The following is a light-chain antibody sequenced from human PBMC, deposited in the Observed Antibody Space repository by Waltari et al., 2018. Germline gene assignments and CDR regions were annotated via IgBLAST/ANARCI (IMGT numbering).Light chain of an antibody. J-gene: IGLJ2*01. CDR3: NSRDSSGNHVV. CDR1: SLRSYY. V-gene: IGLV3-19*01. Sequence: SSELTQDPAVSVALGQTVRITCQGDSLRSYYASWYQQKPGQAPVLVIYGKNNRPAGRPSRFTGSSSGNTASLTIPGAQAEDEADYYCNSRDSSGNHVVFGGGTKLTVL. CDR2: GKN.